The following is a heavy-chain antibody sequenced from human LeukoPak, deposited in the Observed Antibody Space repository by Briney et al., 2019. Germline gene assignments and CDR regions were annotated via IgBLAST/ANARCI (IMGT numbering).Heavy chain of an antibody. CDR1: GYTFTGYY. D-gene: IGHD3-22*01. Sequence: GASVKVSCKASGYTFTGYYMHWVRQAPGQGLEWMGRINPNSGGTNYAQKFQGRVTMTRDTSISTAYMELSRLRSDDTAVYYCARLFGRDYYDSSGYYLWEGFDYWGQGTLVTVSS. CDR3: ARLFGRDYYDSSGYYLWEGFDY. CDR2: INPNSGGT. V-gene: IGHV1-2*06. J-gene: IGHJ4*02.